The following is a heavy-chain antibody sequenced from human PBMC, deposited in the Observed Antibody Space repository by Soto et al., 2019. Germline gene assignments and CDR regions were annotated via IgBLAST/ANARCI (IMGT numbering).Heavy chain of an antibody. CDR3: VRVGESTGYYFDY. Sequence: SETLSLTCTVSGASIRSYYWSWIRQPPGKGLEWIGYIHYSGNTNSNPSLKSRVTISVDTSKNQFSLKMTSVTAADTAVYYCVRVGESTGYYFDYWGQVSLVTVS. CDR1: GASIRSYY. CDR2: IHYSGNT. J-gene: IGHJ4*02. D-gene: IGHD3-22*01. V-gene: IGHV4-59*01.